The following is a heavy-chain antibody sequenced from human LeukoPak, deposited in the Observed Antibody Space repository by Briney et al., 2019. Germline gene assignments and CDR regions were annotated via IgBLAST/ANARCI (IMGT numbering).Heavy chain of an antibody. J-gene: IGHJ4*02. D-gene: IGHD3-16*01. CDR3: ARDHNRSGDYVWWV. CDR2: IHSSGGT. CDR1: GDSINDYY. Sequence: SETLSLTCTVSGDSINDYYWSWIRQFPGKGLEWIGYIHSSGGTVDNPSLKSRVTMSIDTSKNQFSLKLTSVSTADTAVYYCARDHNRSGDYVWWVWGQGILVTVSS. V-gene: IGHV4-59*13.